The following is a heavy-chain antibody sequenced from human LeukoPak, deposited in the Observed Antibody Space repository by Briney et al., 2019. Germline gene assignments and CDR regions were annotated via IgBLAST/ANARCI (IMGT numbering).Heavy chain of an antibody. CDR1: GFTFSSFG. J-gene: IGHJ4*02. V-gene: IGHV3-23*01. D-gene: IGHD3-9*01. CDR2: ISGRGGST. CDR3: AKAPYYDILSGYSHFDY. Sequence: PGGSLRLSCAASGFTFSSFGMSWVRQAPGKGLEWVSAISGRGGSTYYADSVKGRFTISRDNSKNTLFLQMNSLRAEDTAVYYCAKAPYYDILSGYSHFDYWGQGTLVTVSS.